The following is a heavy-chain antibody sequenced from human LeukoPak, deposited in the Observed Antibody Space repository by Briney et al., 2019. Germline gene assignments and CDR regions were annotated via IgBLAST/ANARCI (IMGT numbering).Heavy chain of an antibody. V-gene: IGHV3-23*01. CDR3: AKVAHGGDRFDS. Sequence: GGSLRLSCAASGFTFNNYAMTWVRQAPGMGLEWVSALDGGGGNTYYAGSVKGRFTISRDNSKNTLYLQMNSLRAEDTALYYCAKVAHGGDRFDSWGQGTLVTVSS. D-gene: IGHD2-21*02. CDR1: GFTFNNYA. CDR2: LDGGGGNT. J-gene: IGHJ5*01.